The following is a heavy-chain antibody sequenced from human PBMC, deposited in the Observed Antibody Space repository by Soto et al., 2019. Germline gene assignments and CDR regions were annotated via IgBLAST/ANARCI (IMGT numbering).Heavy chain of an antibody. J-gene: IGHJ5*02. CDR3: ARGYGGPIGWFDP. CDR1: GYTFTSYA. D-gene: IGHD3-16*01. Sequence: QVQLAQSGAEVKKPGASVKVSCKASGYTFTSYAMHWVRQAPGQRLEWMGWINAGNGNTKYSQKFQGRVTITRDTSASRAYMERSSLRSEDTAVYYCARGYGGPIGWFDPWGQGTLVTVSS. V-gene: IGHV1-3*01. CDR2: INAGNGNT.